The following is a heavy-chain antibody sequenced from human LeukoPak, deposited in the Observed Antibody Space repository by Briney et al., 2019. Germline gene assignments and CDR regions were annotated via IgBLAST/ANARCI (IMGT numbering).Heavy chain of an antibody. J-gene: IGHJ4*02. Sequence: SSETLSLTCTVSGDSISGYYWSWIRQPPGKGLEWVGYIHYIGTTNYNPSLTSRVTISVDTSKNQFSLKLSSVTAADTAVYYCARVRRGTTIVGLLDYWGQGTLVTVSS. CDR1: GDSISGYY. V-gene: IGHV4-59*01. CDR2: IHYIGTT. D-gene: IGHD2/OR15-2a*01. CDR3: ARVRRGTTIVGLLDY.